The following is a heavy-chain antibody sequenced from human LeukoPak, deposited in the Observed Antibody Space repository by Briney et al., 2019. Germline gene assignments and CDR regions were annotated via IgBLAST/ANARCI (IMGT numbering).Heavy chain of an antibody. CDR3: ASLLRSSSGRHGMDV. Sequence: ASVKVSCKASGYTFTSYGISWVRQAPGQGLEWVGWISAYNGNTNYAQKLQGRVTMTTDTSTSKAYMELRSLRSDDTAVYYCASLLRSSSGRHGMDVWGQGTTVTVSS. CDR1: GYTFTSYG. J-gene: IGHJ6*02. V-gene: IGHV1-18*01. D-gene: IGHD6-6*01. CDR2: ISAYNGNT.